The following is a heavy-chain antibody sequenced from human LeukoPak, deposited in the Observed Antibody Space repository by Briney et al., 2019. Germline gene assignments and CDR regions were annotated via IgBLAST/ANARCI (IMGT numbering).Heavy chain of an antibody. J-gene: IGHJ4*02. V-gene: IGHV3-23*01. D-gene: IGHD2-15*01. CDR1: GFTFSSYA. CDR3: AKAQGGSCYYPLDY. CDR2: ISGSGGST. Sequence: GSLRLSCAASGFTFSSYAMSWVRQAPGKGLEWVSAISGSGGSTYYADSVKGRFTISRDNSKNTLYLQMNSLRAEDTAVYYCAKAQGGSCYYPLDYWGQGTLVTVSS.